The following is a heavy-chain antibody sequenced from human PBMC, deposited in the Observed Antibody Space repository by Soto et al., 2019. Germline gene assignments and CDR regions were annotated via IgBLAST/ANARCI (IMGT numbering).Heavy chain of an antibody. CDR2: IYYSGST. CDR1: GCSINNHY. Sequence: SETLSLTCTFSGCSINNHYWSWIRQPPGKGLEWIGYIYYSGSTNYNPSLKSRVTISVDTSKNQFSLKLSSVTAADTAVYYCARPLEKGEGWFDPWGQGTLVTV. V-gene: IGHV4-59*11. D-gene: IGHD3-10*01. J-gene: IGHJ5*02. CDR3: ARPLEKGEGWFDP.